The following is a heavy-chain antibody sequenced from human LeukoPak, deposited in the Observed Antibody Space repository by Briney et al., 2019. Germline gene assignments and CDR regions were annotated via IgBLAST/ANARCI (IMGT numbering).Heavy chain of an antibody. CDR3: GGVGATLAFDY. D-gene: IGHD1-26*01. CDR2: IYYSGST. V-gene: IGHV4-59*01. CDR1: GGSISSYY. J-gene: IGHJ4*02. Sequence: PSETLSLTCTASGGSISSYYWSWIRQPPGKGLEWIGYIYYSGSTNYNPSLKSRVTISVDTSKNQFSLKLSSVTAADTAVYYCGGVGATLAFDYWGQGTLVTVSS.